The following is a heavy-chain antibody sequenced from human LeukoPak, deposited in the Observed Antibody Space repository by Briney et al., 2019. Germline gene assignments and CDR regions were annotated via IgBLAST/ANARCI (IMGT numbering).Heavy chain of an antibody. CDR2: IVVGSGNT. Sequence: SVKVPCKASGFTFTSSAMQWVRQARGQRLEWIGWIVVGSGNTNYAQKFQERVTITRDMSTSTAYMELSSLRSEDTAVYYCAAAADYYDSSGGFDYWGQGTLVTVSS. CDR3: AAAADYYDSSGGFDY. D-gene: IGHD3-22*01. V-gene: IGHV1-58*02. CDR1: GFTFTSSA. J-gene: IGHJ4*02.